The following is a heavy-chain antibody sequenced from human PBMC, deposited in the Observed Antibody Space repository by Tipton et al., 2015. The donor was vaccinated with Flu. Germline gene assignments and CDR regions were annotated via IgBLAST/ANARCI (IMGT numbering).Heavy chain of an antibody. D-gene: IGHD6-19*01. CDR1: GFTFSSHA. CDR2: LSGSGGST. J-gene: IGHJ4*02. CDR3: TRAPGYASAWYSDY. Sequence: SLRLSCLVSGFTFSSHAMSWVRQAPGKGLEWVSGLSGSGGSTYYADSVKGRFAISRDNSKNILYLQVSSLRADDTARYYCTRAPGYASAWYSDYWGQGTLVTVSS. V-gene: IGHV3-23*01.